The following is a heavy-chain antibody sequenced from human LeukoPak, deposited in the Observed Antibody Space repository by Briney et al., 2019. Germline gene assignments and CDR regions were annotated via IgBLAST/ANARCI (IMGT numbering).Heavy chain of an antibody. Sequence: PSETLSLTCAVAGYSISSGYYWCWIRQPPGKGLEWIGSIYHSGSTYYNPSLKSRVTISVDTSKNQFSLKLSSVTAADTAVYYCARGCYDFWSGYCHFDYWGQGTLVTVSS. CDR2: IYHSGST. CDR3: ARGCYDFWSGYCHFDY. J-gene: IGHJ4*02. CDR1: GYSISSGYY. V-gene: IGHV4-38-2*01. D-gene: IGHD3-3*01.